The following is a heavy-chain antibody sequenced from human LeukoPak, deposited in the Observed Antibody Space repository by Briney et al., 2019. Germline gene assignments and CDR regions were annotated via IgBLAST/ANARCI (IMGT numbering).Heavy chain of an antibody. CDR2: ISYDGSNK. V-gene: IGHV3-30*04. J-gene: IGHJ5*02. Sequence: GGSLRLSCAASGFTFSSYAMHWVRQAPGKGLEWVAVISYDGSNKYYADSVKGRFTISRDNSKNTLYLQMNSLRAEDTAVYYCARDLDIVVVPAATNAGFNWFDPWGQGTLVTASS. D-gene: IGHD2-2*01. CDR1: GFTFSSYA. CDR3: ARDLDIVVVPAATNAGFNWFDP.